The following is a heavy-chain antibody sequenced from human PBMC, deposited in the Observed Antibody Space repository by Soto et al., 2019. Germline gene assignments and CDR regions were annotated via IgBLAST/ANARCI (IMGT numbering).Heavy chain of an antibody. Sequence: GGSLRLSCAASGFTFRTYAMHWVRQPPGKGLEYVSAISENGGATFYANSVKGRFTISRDNSKNTLYLQMGSVRAEDMAVYHCARRSCSSAGCSAFDLWGQGTMVTVSS. V-gene: IGHV3-64*01. CDR1: GFTFRTYA. D-gene: IGHD2-2*01. J-gene: IGHJ3*01. CDR3: ARRSCSSAGCSAFDL. CDR2: ISENGGAT.